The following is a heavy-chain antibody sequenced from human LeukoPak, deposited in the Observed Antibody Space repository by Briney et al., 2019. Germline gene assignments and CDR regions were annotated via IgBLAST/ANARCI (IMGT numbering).Heavy chain of an antibody. D-gene: IGHD2-15*01. CDR3: ARLLVVAATNWFDP. J-gene: IGHJ5*02. CDR2: IYPGDSDT. V-gene: IGHV5-51*01. Sequence: GESLKISCKGSGHSFTSYCSGWVRQMPGKGLEWMGIIYPGDSDTRYSPSFQGQVTISADQSISTASLQWSSLKAPDTAMYYCARLLVVAATNWFDPWGQGTLVTVSS. CDR1: GHSFTSYC.